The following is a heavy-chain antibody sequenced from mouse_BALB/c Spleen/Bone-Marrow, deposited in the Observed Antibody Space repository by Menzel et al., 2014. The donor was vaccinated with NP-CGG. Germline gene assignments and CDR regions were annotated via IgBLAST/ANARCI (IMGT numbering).Heavy chain of an antibody. CDR2: IWAGGST. CDR3: AREPSTMITTGFAY. Sequence: VQLQESGPGLVAPSQSLSITCTVSGFSLTSYGVHWVRQPPGKGLEWLGVIWAGGSTNYNSVLMSRLSISKDNSKSQVFLKMNSLQTDDTAMYYCAREPSTMITTGFAYWGQGTLVTVSA. CDR1: GFSLTSYG. V-gene: IGHV2-9*02. D-gene: IGHD2-4*01. J-gene: IGHJ3*01.